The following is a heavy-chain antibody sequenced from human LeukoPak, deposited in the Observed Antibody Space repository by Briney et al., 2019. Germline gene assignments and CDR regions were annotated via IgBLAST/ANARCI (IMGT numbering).Heavy chain of an antibody. V-gene: IGHV1-69*13. J-gene: IGHJ4*02. CDR2: IIPIFGTA. D-gene: IGHD5-18*01. CDR1: GGTFSSYA. CDR3: AREGIGYSYGSDGGGVDY. Sequence: SVKVSCKAPGGTFSSYAISWVRQAPGQGLEWMGGIIPIFGTANYAQKFQGRVTITADEPTSTAYMELSSLRSEDTAVYYCAREGIGYSYGSDGGGVDYWGQGTLVTVSS.